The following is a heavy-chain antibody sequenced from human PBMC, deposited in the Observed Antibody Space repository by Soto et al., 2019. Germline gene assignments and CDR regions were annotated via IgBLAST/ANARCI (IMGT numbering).Heavy chain of an antibody. D-gene: IGHD2-15*01. CDR3: AREGQGGSCWYLDS. J-gene: IGHJ4*02. V-gene: IGHV3-11*05. Sequence: QVQLVESGGGLVKPGGSLRLSCAASGFTFSDYYMSWIRQAPGKGLEWVSYISSSSGYINYADSVKGRFTISRDSAKNTLYLQMNSLRAEDTAVYYCAREGQGGSCWYLDSWGQGTLVTVSS. CDR2: ISSSSGYI. CDR1: GFTFSDYY.